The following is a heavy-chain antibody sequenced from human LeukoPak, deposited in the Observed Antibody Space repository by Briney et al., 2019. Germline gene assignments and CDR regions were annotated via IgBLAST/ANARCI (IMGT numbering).Heavy chain of an antibody. CDR1: GFTFSSYE. J-gene: IGHJ4*02. CDR3: ARQHCSGGSCYFDY. D-gene: IGHD2-15*01. Sequence: GGSLRLSCADSGFTFSSYEMNWVRQAPGKGLEWVSCISSSGSTIYYADSVKGRFTISRDNAKNSLFLQMNSLRAEDTAVYYCARQHCSGGSCYFDYWGQGTLVTVSS. V-gene: IGHV3-48*03. CDR2: ISSSGSTI.